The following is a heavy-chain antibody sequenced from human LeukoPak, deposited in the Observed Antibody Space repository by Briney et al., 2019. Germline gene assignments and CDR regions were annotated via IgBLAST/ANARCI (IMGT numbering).Heavy chain of an antibody. V-gene: IGHV1-18*01. D-gene: IGHD3-10*01. J-gene: IGHJ4*02. CDR2: ISANNGNT. CDR3: ARSPRGGPFDY. Sequence: GASVTVSCTASGYAFTTYGISWVRQAPGQGLEWMGWISANNGNTNYAQKLQGRVTMTTDTSTSTAYMELRSLRSDDTAVYYCARSPRGGPFDYWGQGTLVTVSS. CDR1: GYAFTTYG.